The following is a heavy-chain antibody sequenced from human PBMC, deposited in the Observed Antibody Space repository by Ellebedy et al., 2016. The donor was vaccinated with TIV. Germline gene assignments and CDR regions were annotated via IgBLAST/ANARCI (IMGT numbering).Heavy chain of an antibody. CDR2: IYQDGSFR. CDR1: GFNFRSYW. D-gene: IGHD1-26*01. J-gene: IGHJ5*02. CDR3: ARRGSYGDYAVQVNSWLDR. Sequence: GESLKISCAASGFNFRSYWMGWVRQAPGKGLAWVANIYQDGSFRYYVDSVKGRFTIARDNANNELFLQMNSLRAEDTAVYYCARRGSYGDYAVQVNSWLDRWGRGTLVTVSS. V-gene: IGHV3-7*01.